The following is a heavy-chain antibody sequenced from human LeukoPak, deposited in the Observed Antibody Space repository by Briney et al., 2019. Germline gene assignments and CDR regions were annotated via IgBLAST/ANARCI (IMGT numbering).Heavy chain of an antibody. CDR2: ISYTGTI. CDR3: ARGSGGVGASLPY. Sequence: GGSLRLSCAASGFTFSSYSMNWVRQAPGKGLEWISYISYTGTIYYADSVKGRFTVSRDNAENSLYLQMISPRAEDTAIYYCARGSGGVGASLPYWGQGALVTVSS. CDR1: GFTFSSYS. J-gene: IGHJ4*02. D-gene: IGHD3-16*01. V-gene: IGHV3-48*01.